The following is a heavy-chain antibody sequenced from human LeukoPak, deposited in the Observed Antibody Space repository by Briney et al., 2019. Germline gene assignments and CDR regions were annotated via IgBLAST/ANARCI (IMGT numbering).Heavy chain of an antibody. CDR2: INHSGST. Sequence: XPXXXXEWIGEINHSGSTNYNPSLKSRVTISVDTSKNQFSLKLGSVTAADTAVYYCAREFLEWLPDYWGQGTLVTVSS. V-gene: IGHV4-34*01. CDR3: AREFLEWLPDY. J-gene: IGHJ4*02. D-gene: IGHD3-3*01.